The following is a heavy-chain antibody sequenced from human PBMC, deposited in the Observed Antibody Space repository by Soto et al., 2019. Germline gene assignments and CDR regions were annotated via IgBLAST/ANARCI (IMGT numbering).Heavy chain of an antibody. J-gene: IGHJ4*02. CDR2: INAGNGNT. CDR1: GYSFTSYA. CDR3: ARFGGYSGYDYLDY. V-gene: IGHV1-3*01. Sequence: SVKVSCKASGYSFTSYAMHWVRQAPGQRLEWMGWINAGNGNTKYSQKFQGRVTITRDTSASTAYMELSSLRSEDTAVYYCARFGGYSGYDYLDYWGPGTLVNVSS. D-gene: IGHD5-12*01.